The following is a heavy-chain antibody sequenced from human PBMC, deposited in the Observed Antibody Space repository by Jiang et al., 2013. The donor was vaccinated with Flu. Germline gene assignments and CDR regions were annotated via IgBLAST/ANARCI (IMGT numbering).Heavy chain of an antibody. CDR3: ARWWRDGFDI. J-gene: IGHJ3*02. D-gene: IGHD2-15*01. CDR1: GFSFSDHY. Sequence: VQLVESGGNLVQPGGSLRLSCAASGFSFSDHYLDWVRQAPGMGLEWVGRVRNRDVSYRTGYAAAVKGRFTISRDDSKNSVYLQMNSLRTEDTAVYYCARWWRDGFDIWGQGTMVTVSS. V-gene: IGHV3-72*01. CDR2: VRNRDVSYRT.